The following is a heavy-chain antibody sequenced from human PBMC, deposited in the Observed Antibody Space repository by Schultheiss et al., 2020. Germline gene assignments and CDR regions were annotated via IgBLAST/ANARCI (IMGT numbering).Heavy chain of an antibody. CDR3: AKDSRNYALDY. J-gene: IGHJ4*02. CDR1: GFTFSNAW. D-gene: IGHD3-16*01. CDR2: ISYDGSNK. V-gene: IGHV3-30*18. Sequence: GESLKISCAASGFTFSNAWMSWVRQAPGKGLEWVAVISYDGSNKYYADSVKGRFTISRDKSKNTLYLQMDGLRDDDTGVYYCAKDSRNYALDYWGQGTLVTVSS.